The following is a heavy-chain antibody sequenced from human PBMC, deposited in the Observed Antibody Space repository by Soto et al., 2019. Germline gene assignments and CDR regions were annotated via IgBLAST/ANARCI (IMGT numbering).Heavy chain of an antibody. D-gene: IGHD3-10*01. CDR3: ARDFRRFGELLGDY. CDR1: GFTVSSNY. Sequence: EVQLVESGGGLFQPGGSLRLSCAASGFTVSSNYMSWVRQAPGKGLEWVSIIYSGGGTYYADSVKGRFTISRDSSKNTLYLQMNALRAEDTAVYYCARDFRRFGELLGDYWGQGTLVTVSS. J-gene: IGHJ4*02. V-gene: IGHV3-66*01. CDR2: IYSGGGT.